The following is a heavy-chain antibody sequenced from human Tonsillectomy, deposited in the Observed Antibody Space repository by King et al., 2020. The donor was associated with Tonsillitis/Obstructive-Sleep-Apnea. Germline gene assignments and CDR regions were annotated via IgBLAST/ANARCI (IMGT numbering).Heavy chain of an antibody. CDR3: ARGHTLVGNAFDL. J-gene: IGHJ3*01. Sequence: VQLVESGGGLVQPGGSLRLSCAASGFTFTNYWMHWVRQTPGKGLVWVSYINSDVRTTSYADSVKGRFTISRDNAKNTVFLQMNSLRSEDTAIYYCARGHTLVGNAFDLWGQGTMVTVSS. CDR2: INSDVRTT. CDR1: GFTFTNYW. D-gene: IGHD2-15*01. V-gene: IGHV3-74*01.